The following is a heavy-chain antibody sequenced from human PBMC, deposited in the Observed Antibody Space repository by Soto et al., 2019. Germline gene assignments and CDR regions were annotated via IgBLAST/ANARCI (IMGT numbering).Heavy chain of an antibody. CDR3: ARDLAGDYGMDV. CDR2: ISSSSSYT. D-gene: IGHD3-10*01. J-gene: IGHJ6*02. V-gene: IGHV3-11*06. Sequence: GGSLRLSCAASGFTFSDYYMSWIRQAPGKGLEWVSYISSSSSYTNYADSVKGRFTISRDNAKNSLYLQMNSLRAEDTAVYYCARDLAGDYGMDVWGQGTTVTVSS. CDR1: GFTFSDYY.